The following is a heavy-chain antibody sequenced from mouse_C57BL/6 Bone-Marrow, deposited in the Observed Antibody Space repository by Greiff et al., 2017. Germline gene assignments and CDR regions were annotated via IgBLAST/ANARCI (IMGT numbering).Heavy chain of an antibody. Sequence: EVQLQQSVAELVRPGASVKLSCTASGFNIKNTYLHWVQQRPEKGLEWIGRIDPATGNTKYAPKLQGQAPITADKSSNTAYLQLSSLTSEDTTIYYGARSTSLWSYWYIDVGGTGTSGTVSS. CDR2: IDPATGNT. V-gene: IGHV14-3*01. CDR3: ARSTSLWSYWYIDV. J-gene: IGHJ1*03. D-gene: IGHD6-1*01. CDR1: GFNIKNTY.